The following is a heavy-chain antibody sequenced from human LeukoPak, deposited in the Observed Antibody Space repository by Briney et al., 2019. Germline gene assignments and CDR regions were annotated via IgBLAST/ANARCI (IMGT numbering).Heavy chain of an antibody. D-gene: IGHD3-10*01. CDR3: ASNYYGSGSLDY. Sequence: SETLSLTCTVSGGSISGYYWSWIRQPPGKGLEWIGYIYYSGSSNYNPSLKSRVTISVDTSKNQFSLKLSSVTAADTAVYYCASNYYGSGSLDYWGQGNLVTVSS. CDR1: GGSISGYY. J-gene: IGHJ4*02. V-gene: IGHV4-59*08. CDR2: IYYSGSS.